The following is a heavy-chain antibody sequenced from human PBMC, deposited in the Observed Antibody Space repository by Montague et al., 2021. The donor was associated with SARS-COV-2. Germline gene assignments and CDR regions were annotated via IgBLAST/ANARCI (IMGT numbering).Heavy chain of an antibody. CDR1: GFTVSSNY. D-gene: IGHD3-9*01. V-gene: IGHV3-53*01. CDR3: ARDRHWTNTYYGILTGYQYYYYGMDV. CDR2: IYSGGST. Sequence: SLRLSCAASGFTVSSNYMSWVRQAPGKGLEWVSVIYSGGSTYYADSVKGRFTISRDNSKNTLYLQMNSLRAEDTAVYYCARDRHWTNTYYGILTGYQYYYYGMDVWGQGTTVTVSS. J-gene: IGHJ6*02.